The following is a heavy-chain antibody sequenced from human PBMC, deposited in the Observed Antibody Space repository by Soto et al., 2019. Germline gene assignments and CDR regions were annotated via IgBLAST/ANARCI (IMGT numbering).Heavy chain of an antibody. D-gene: IGHD3-10*01. CDR2: VCDTGTRT. V-gene: IGHV3-23*01. CDR3: AKEPITDFLGCFDF. CDR1: GVTFSSYY. J-gene: IGHJ4*02. Sequence: PAGSLCLTCAASGVTFSSYYRSWVRQAPGKGLEWVSCVCDTGTRTYYADSMTGRFTISRDTSESTLALQMKSLRDEDTAVYYCAKEPITDFLGCFDFGGQGTMVTVSS.